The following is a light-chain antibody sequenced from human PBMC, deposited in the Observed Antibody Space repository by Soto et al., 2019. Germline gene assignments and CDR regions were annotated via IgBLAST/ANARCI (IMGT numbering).Light chain of an antibody. CDR1: QDISSY. CDR3: QQRNSYPIT. Sequence: DIPLTQSPSFLSASVGDRVTITCRASQDISSYLAWYQQKPGKAPNLLIHTASTLQSGVPSRFSGSGSGTEFTLTISSLQPEDFATYYCQQRNSYPITFGQGTRLEIK. V-gene: IGKV1-9*01. J-gene: IGKJ5*01. CDR2: TAS.